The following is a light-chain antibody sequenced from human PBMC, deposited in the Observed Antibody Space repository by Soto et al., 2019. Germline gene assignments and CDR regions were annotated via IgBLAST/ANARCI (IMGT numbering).Light chain of an antibody. Sequence: EIVLTQSPGTLSLSPGERATLSCRASQSVSSSYLAWYQQKPGQAPRLLIFETSSRATGIPDRFSGSGSGADFTLTISRLEPEDFEVYYCQQYGSSLYTFGQGTKLEI. CDR1: QSVSSSY. CDR2: ETS. V-gene: IGKV3-20*01. J-gene: IGKJ2*01. CDR3: QQYGSSLYT.